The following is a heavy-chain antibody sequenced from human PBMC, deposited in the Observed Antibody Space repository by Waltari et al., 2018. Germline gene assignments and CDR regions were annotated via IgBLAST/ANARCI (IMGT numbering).Heavy chain of an antibody. D-gene: IGHD2-2*02. J-gene: IGHJ6*02. CDR2: INHSGST. CDR1: GGSFSGYY. V-gene: IGHV4-34*01. Sequence: QVQLQQWGAGLLKPSETLSLTCAVYGGSFSGYYWSWIRQPPGKGLGWIGEINHSGSTNSNPSLKSRVTISVDTSKNQFSLKLSSVTAADTAVYYCARHKRYCSSTSCYRGHYYYGMDVWGQGTTVTVSS. CDR3: ARHKRYCSSTSCYRGHYYYGMDV.